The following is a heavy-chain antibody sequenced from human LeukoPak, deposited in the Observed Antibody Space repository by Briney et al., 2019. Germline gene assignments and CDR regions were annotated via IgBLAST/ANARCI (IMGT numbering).Heavy chain of an antibody. V-gene: IGHV4-59*08. J-gene: IGHJ4*02. CDR1: GGSISSYY. CDR3: ARHLDYYGSGTYEY. CDR2: IHYNGYT. Sequence: SETLSLTCTVAGGSISSYYWSWIRQPPGKGLEWIAYIHYNGYTNYNPSLKSRVTISVETSKNQFSLKLSSVTAADTAVYYCARHLDYYGSGTYEYWGQGTLVTVSS. D-gene: IGHD3-10*01.